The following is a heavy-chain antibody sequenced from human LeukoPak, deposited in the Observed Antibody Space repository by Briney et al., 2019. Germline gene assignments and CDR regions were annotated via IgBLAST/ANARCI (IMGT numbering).Heavy chain of an antibody. CDR3: ARVGYCSGGSCFRLGNNNYYYYYYMDV. V-gene: IGHV3-21*01. Sequence: GGSLRLSCAASGFTFSSYGMSWVRQAPGKGLEWVSSISSSSSYIYYADSVKGRFTISRDNAKNSLYLQMNSLRAEDTAVYYCARVGYCSGGSCFRLGNNNYYYYYYMDVWGKGTTVTVSS. J-gene: IGHJ6*03. CDR2: ISSSSSYI. CDR1: GFTFSSYG. D-gene: IGHD2-15*01.